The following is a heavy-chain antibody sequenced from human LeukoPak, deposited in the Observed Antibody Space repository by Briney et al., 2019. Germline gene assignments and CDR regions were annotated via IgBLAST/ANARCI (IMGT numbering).Heavy chain of an antibody. CDR2: ISSSSNYI. J-gene: IGHJ6*03. V-gene: IGHV3-21*01. CDR1: GFTFSSYS. CDR3: ARGVDYYYYYMDV. Sequence: GGSLRLSCAASGFTFSSYSMNWVRQAPGKGLEWVSSISSSSNYIYYADSAKGRFTISRDNAKSSMYLQMNSLRAEDTAVYYCARGVDYYYYYMDVWGKGTTVTVSS.